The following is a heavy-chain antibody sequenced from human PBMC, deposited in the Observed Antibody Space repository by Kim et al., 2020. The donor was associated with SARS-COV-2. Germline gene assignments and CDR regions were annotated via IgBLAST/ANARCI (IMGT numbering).Heavy chain of an antibody. D-gene: IGHD6-19*01. J-gene: IGHJ4*02. V-gene: IGHV3-13*01. CDR3: ARVRYSSGWYDY. Sequence: YYPGAVKRRFTIARENAKNSLYLQMNSLRAGDTAVYYCARVRYSSGWYDYWGQATLVTVSS.